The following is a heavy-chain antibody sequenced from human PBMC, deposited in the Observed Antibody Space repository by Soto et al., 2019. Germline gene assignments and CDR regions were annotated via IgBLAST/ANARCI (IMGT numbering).Heavy chain of an antibody. CDR2: ISGSGGST. D-gene: IGHD3-22*01. CDR1: GFTFSSYA. Sequence: LRLSCAASGFTFSSYAMSWVRQAPGKGLEWVSAISGSGGSTYYADSVKGRFTISRDNSKNTLYLQMNSLRAEDTAVYYCAKDFPYYYDSSGYYPDAFDIWGQGTMVTVSS. J-gene: IGHJ3*02. V-gene: IGHV3-23*01. CDR3: AKDFPYYYDSSGYYPDAFDI.